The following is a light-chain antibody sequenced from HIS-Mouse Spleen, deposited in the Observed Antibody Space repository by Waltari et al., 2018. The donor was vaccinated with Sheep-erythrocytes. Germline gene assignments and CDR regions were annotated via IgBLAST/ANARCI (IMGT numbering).Light chain of an antibody. CDR2: EVS. J-gene: IGLJ3*02. CDR3: SSYAGSNNWV. CDR1: SSDVGGYNY. Sequence: QSALTQPPSASGSPGQSVTISCTGTSSDVGGYNYVSWYQQHPGKAPKLLSYEVSRRPSGGPDGLSGSEAGTTASLTVSGLQAADEDDYYCSSYAGSNNWVFGGGTKLTVL. V-gene: IGLV2-8*01.